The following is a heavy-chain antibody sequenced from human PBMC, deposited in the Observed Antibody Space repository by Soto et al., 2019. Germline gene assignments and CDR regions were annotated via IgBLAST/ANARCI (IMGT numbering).Heavy chain of an antibody. V-gene: IGHV4-31*03. CDR1: RGSINSGGYY. Sequence: SMDLTCTVSRGSINSGGYYWSWISKHPGKGLEWIGYIYYSGSTYYNPSLKSRVTISVDTSKNQFSLKLSSVTAADTAVYYCTRGSDEYYYYYGMDVWGQGTTVTGSS. CDR2: IYYSGST. CDR3: TRGSDEYYYYYGMDV. D-gene: IGHD2-15*01. J-gene: IGHJ6*02.